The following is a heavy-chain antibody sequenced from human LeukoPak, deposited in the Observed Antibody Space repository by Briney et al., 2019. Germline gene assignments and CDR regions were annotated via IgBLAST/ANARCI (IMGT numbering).Heavy chain of an antibody. CDR3: AVRGVVSSDY. CDR2: IYSGGTT. V-gene: IGHV3-53*05. D-gene: IGHD3-10*01. Sequence: GGSLKLSCAVSGFTVSGNYMSWVRQAPGKGLEWVSLIYSGGTTYYADSVKGRFTISRDNSKNTLYLQMNSLRAEDTAVYYCAVRGVVSSDYWGQGTLVTVSS. CDR1: GFTVSGNY. J-gene: IGHJ4*02.